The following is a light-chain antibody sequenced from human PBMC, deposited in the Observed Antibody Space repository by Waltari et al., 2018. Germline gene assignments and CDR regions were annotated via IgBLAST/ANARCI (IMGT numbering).Light chain of an antibody. CDR3: QQYNNWPPGT. V-gene: IGKV3-15*01. CDR2: GAT. J-gene: IGKJ2*01. CDR1: QNINSN. Sequence: IVMTQSPATLSVSPGERATLSCRARQNINSNLAWYQQKPGQAPRLLISGATTRATAIPARFSVSGSGTEFSFTLSSVQSEDFAVYYCQQYNNWPPGTFGQGTKLEIK.